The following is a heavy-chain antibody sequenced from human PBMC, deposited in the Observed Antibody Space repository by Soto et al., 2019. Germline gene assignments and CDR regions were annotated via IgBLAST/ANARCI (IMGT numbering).Heavy chain of an antibody. V-gene: IGHV1-69*06. CDR1: GGTFSSSA. Sequence: QVQLVQSGAEVKKPGSSVKVSCKASGGTFSSSAISWVRQAPGQGLEWMGAIIPVFGTAHYAQKFQGRVTITADKPTSTAYMELSRLRSEDTAVYYWARERPERGKDVWGQGTTVIVAS. CDR2: IIPVFGTA. J-gene: IGHJ6*02. D-gene: IGHD6-25*01. CDR3: ARERPERGKDV.